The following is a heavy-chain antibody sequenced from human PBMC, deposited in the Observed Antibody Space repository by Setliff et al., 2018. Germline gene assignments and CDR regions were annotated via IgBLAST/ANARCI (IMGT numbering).Heavy chain of an antibody. J-gene: IGHJ4*02. D-gene: IGHD1-26*01. V-gene: IGHV1-18*01. CDR2: ISAYSGNT. Sequence: ASVKVSCKASGYRFNQYGITWVRQAPGQGLEWMGWISAYSGNTNYGQRVQGRVTLATDTSTRTAYMELRNLRSDDTAVYYCVRDLGQWALDFWGQGTLVTVSS. CDR1: GYRFNQYG. CDR3: VRDLGQWALDF.